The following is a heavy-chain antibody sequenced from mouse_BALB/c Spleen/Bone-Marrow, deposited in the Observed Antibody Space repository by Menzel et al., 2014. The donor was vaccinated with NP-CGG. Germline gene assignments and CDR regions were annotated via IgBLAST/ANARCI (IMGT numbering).Heavy chain of an antibody. CDR3: TLAYVGQGDGFFDV. Sequence: DVKLQESGTVLARPGASVKMSCKASDYTFTSYRMHWLKQRPGQGLEWIGAIYPGNSDTSYNQKFKGKAELTAVTSTSTAYMDLSSLTNKDSAVYYGTLAYVGQGDGFFDVWGAGTTVTVSS. CDR2: IYPGNSDT. V-gene: IGHV1-5*01. J-gene: IGHJ1*01. D-gene: IGHD1-1*01. CDR1: DYTFTSYR.